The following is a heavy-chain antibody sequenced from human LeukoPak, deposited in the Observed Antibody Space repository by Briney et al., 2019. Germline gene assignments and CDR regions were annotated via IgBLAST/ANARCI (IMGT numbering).Heavy chain of an antibody. CDR2: ISWNSGSI. CDR3: AKAMVRGVISPYFDY. J-gene: IGHJ4*02. D-gene: IGHD3-10*01. V-gene: IGHV3-9*03. Sequence: GGSLRLSCAASGFTFDDYAMHWVRQAPGKGLERVSGISWNSGSIGYADSVKGRFTISRDNAKNSLYLQMNSLRAEDMALYYCAKAMVRGVISPYFDYWGQGTLVTVSS. CDR1: GFTFDDYA.